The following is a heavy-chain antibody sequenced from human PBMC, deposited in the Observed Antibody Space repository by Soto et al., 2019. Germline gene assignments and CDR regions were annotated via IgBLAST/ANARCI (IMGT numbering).Heavy chain of an antibody. D-gene: IGHD2-2*01. CDR1: GFNFSSYG. CDR3: AKDKGYCSRTSCYATYYYAMDV. J-gene: IGHJ6*02. V-gene: IGHV3-30*18. CDR2: ISYDGSNK. Sequence: GGSLRLSCAVSGFNFSSYGMHWVRQAPGKGLEWVAVISYDGSNKYYADSVKGRFTISRDNSNNTLYLQMNSLRAEDTAMYYCAKDKGYCSRTSCYATYYYAMDVWGQGTTVTVSS.